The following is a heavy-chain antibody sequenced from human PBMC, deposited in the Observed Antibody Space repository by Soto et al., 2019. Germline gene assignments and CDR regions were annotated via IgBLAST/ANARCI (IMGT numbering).Heavy chain of an antibody. V-gene: IGHV1-3*01. J-gene: IGHJ5*02. Sequence: ASVKVSCKASGYTFTSYAMHWVRQAPGQRLDWMGCINAGNGNTKYSQKFQGRVTITRDTSASTAYMELSSLRSEDTAVYYCASSPATYYDILTGYYEFDPWGQGTLVTVSS. D-gene: IGHD3-9*01. CDR2: INAGNGNT. CDR3: ASSPATYYDILTGYYEFDP. CDR1: GYTFTSYA.